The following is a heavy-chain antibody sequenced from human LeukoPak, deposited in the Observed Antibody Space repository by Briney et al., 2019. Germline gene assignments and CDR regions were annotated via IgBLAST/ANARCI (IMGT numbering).Heavy chain of an antibody. CDR3: ARDLIVATISFDY. Sequence: PGGSLRLSCAASGFTFSDYYMSWIRQAPGKGLEWVSYISSSGSTIYYADSVKGRFTISRDNAKNSLYLQMNSLRAEDTAVYYCARDLIVATISFDYWGQGTLVTVSS. CDR1: GFTFSDYY. D-gene: IGHD5-12*01. J-gene: IGHJ4*02. CDR2: ISSSGSTI. V-gene: IGHV3-11*01.